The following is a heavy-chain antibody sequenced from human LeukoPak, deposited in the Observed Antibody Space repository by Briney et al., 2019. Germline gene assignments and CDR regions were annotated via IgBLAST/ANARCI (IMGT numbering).Heavy chain of an antibody. CDR1: GFIFDDYA. CDR2: ISWNSGTI. Sequence: GGSLRLSCAASGFIFDDYAMHWVRQAPGKGLEWVSGISWNSGTIGNADSVKGRFTISRDNAKNSLFLQMNSLRPEDMALYYCAKDVSLGYCSGGSCSAHFDYWGQGTLVTVSS. J-gene: IGHJ4*02. V-gene: IGHV3-9*03. CDR3: AKDVSLGYCSGGSCSAHFDY. D-gene: IGHD2-15*01.